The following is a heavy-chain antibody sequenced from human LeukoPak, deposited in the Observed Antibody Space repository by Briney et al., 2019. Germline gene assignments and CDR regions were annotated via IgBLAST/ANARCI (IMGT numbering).Heavy chain of an antibody. V-gene: IGHV3-7*03. CDR1: GLTFSRYY. CDR3: ATSALRYSSCYDY. D-gene: IGHD6-19*01. CDR2: IKNDGSEK. J-gene: IGHJ4*02. Sequence: PGGSLRLSCAVSGLTFSRYYMSWVRQAPGKGLEWVANIKNDGSEKWYVDSAKGRFTISRDNAKNSLYLQMNYLRAEDTAMYYCATSALRYSSCYDYWGQGTPVTVSS.